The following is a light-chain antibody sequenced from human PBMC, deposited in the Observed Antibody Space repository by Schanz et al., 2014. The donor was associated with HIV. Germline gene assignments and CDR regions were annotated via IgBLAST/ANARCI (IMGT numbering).Light chain of an antibody. J-gene: IGLJ2*01. V-gene: IGLV2-8*01. CDR3: SSYAGSTV. CDR2: EVA. Sequence: QSVLTQPPSASGSPGQSVTISCTGTSSDVGGYNYVSWYQQHPGKAPKLMIYEVAKRPSGVPDRFSGSKSGNTASLTVSGLQAEDEADYYCSSYAGSTVFGGGTKLTV. CDR1: SSDVGGYNY.